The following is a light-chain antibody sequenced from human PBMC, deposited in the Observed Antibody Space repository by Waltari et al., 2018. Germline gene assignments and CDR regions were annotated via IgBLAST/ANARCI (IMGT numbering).Light chain of an antibody. J-gene: IGLJ3*02. CDR1: GRDVGNYNY. V-gene: IGLV2-14*02. CDR3: SSYTSSSTIV. Sequence: QSALTQPASVSGSPGQSISISCTGTGRDVGNYNYVSWYQHHPGTAPNLLIYDVTKRPSGVSDRFSASKSGNTASLTISGLQAEDEAFYYCSSYTSSSTIVFGGGTRLTVL. CDR2: DVT.